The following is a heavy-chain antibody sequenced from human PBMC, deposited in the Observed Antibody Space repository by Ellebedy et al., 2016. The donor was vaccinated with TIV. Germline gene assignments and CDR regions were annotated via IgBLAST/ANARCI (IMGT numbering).Heavy chain of an antibody. CDR1: GFSFSSWG. D-gene: IGHD1-26*01. J-gene: IGHJ4*02. Sequence: PGGSLRLSCVASGFSFSSWGMSWVRQAPGKGLQWVSSISSDLRFRNYRDSVKGRFTISRDNTKNSLSLQMDSLRAEDTAVYYCAPNPLSGNYYTGDFDYWGQGTLVTVSS. CDR3: APNPLSGNYYTGDFDY. CDR2: ISSDLRFR. V-gene: IGHV3-21*01.